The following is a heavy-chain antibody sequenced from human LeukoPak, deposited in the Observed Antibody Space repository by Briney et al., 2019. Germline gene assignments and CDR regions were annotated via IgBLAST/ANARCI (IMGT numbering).Heavy chain of an antibody. CDR1: GGSISSGGYS. J-gene: IGHJ5*02. D-gene: IGHD2-2*01. CDR3: ARRYCSSTSCYGLDP. V-gene: IGHV4-30-2*01. Sequence: SETLSLTCAVSGGSISSGGYSWSWSRQPPGKGLEWIGYIYHSGSTYYNPSLKSRVTISVDRSKNQFSLKLSSVTAADTAVYYCARRYCSSTSCYGLDPWGQGTLVTVSS. CDR2: IYHSGST.